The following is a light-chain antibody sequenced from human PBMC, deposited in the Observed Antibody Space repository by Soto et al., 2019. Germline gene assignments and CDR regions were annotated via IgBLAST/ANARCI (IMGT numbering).Light chain of an antibody. J-gene: IGLJ1*01. CDR1: SSNIGNNY. CDR2: DNN. CDR3: GTWDSSLSARRYV. V-gene: IGLV1-51*01. Sequence: QSVLTQPPSVSAAPGQKDTISCSGSSSNIGNNYVSWYQQLPGTAPKLLIYDNNKRPSGIPDRFSGSKSGTSATLGITGLQTGDEADYYCGTWDSSLSARRYVFGTGTKLTVL.